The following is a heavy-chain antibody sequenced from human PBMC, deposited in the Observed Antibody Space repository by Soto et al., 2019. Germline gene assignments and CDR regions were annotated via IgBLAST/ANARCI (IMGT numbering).Heavy chain of an antibody. CDR1: GGTFSSYA. J-gene: IGHJ2*01. CDR3: ARVPPNYYDSSGYYYWYFDL. CDR2: IIPIFGTA. D-gene: IGHD3-22*01. V-gene: IGHV1-69*13. Sequence: SVKVCCKASGGTFSSYAISWVRQAPGQGLEWMGGIIPIFGTANYAQKFQGRVTITADESTSTAYMELSSLRSEDTAVYYCARVPPNYYDSSGYYYWYFDLWGRGTLVTVSS.